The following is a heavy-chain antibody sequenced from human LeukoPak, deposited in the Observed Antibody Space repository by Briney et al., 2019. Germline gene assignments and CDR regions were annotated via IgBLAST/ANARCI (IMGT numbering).Heavy chain of an antibody. CDR1: GFTFSSYE. CDR2: ISSSGSTI. D-gene: IGHD6-13*01. Sequence: GGSLRLSCAASGFTFSSYEMNWVRQAPGKGLEWVSYISSSGSTIYYADSVKGRFTISRDNAKNSLYLQMNSLRAEDTAAYYCARDKQATYYYYGMDVWGKGTTVTVSS. CDR3: ARDKQATYYYYGMDV. J-gene: IGHJ6*04. V-gene: IGHV3-48*03.